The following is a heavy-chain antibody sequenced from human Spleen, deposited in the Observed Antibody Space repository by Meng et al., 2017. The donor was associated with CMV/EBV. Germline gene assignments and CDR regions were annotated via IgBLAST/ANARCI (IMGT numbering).Heavy chain of an antibody. CDR3: ARAFEKLIMTTFDY. CDR2: INPNNGGT. Sequence: TSGYTFTAYYPHWVRQAPGRGLEWMGWINPNNGGTNYAQNFQDRVTMTRDTSISTAYMELSRLKSDDTAVYYCARAFEKLIMTTFDYWGQGTLVTVSS. V-gene: IGHV1-2*02. D-gene: IGHD3-10*01. CDR1: GYTFTAYY. J-gene: IGHJ4*02.